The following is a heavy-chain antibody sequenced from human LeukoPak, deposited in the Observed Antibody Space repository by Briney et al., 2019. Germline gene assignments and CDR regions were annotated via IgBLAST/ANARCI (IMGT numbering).Heavy chain of an antibody. Sequence: PSETLSLTCTASGGSISSYYWSWIRQPAGKGLEWIGRIYTSGSTNYNPSLKSRVTMSVDTSKNQFSLKLSSVTAADTAVYYCARAQYCSSTSCYLWVFDPWGQGTLVTVSS. CDR2: IYTSGST. CDR3: ARAQYCSSTSCYLWVFDP. CDR1: GGSISSYY. V-gene: IGHV4-4*07. J-gene: IGHJ5*02. D-gene: IGHD2-2*01.